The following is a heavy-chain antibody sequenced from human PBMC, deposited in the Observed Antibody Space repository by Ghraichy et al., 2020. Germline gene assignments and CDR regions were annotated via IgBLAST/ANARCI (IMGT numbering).Heavy chain of an antibody. CDR3: ARVEYSSSSDESDF. CDR1: GFTFSSYW. Sequence: GGSLRLSCAASGFTFSSYWMSWVRQAPGKGLEWVANINPEETYNDYVDSVKGRFTISRDNAKNSLSLQMNSLRVEDTAVYYCARVEYSSSSDESDFWGQGTLVTVSS. CDR2: INPEETYN. J-gene: IGHJ4*02. D-gene: IGHD6-6*01. V-gene: IGHV3-7*01.